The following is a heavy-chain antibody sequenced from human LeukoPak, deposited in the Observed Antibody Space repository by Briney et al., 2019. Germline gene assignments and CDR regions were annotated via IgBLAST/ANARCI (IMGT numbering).Heavy chain of an antibody. J-gene: IGHJ4*02. CDR2: IILIFGTA. V-gene: IGHV1-69*13. Sequence: EASVKVSCEASGGTFSSYAISWVRQAPGQGLEWMGGIILIFGTANYAQKFQGRVTITADESTSTAYMELSSLRSEDTAVYYCARGGIVGALSHYDYWGQGTLVTVSS. D-gene: IGHD1-26*01. CDR1: GGTFSSYA. CDR3: ARGGIVGALSHYDY.